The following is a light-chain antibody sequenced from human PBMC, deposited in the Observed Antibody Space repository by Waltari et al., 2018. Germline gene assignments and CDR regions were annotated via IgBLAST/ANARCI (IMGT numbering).Light chain of an antibody. Sequence: DIVMTQSPDSLAVSLGVRATINCKSSQNVLYSSNNKNYLAWYQQKPGQPPKLLIYWASTRESGVPDRFSGSGSGTDFTLTISRLQAEDVAVYYCQQYYSFPVTFGGGTKVEIK. CDR3: QQYYSFPVT. CDR2: WAS. CDR1: QNVLYSSNNKNY. V-gene: IGKV4-1*01. J-gene: IGKJ4*01.